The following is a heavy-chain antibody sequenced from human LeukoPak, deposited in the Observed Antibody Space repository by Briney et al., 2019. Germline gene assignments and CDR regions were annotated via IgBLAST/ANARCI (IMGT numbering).Heavy chain of an antibody. V-gene: IGHV3-49*03. CDR2: IRSKAYGGTT. CDR3: TRDYDFWSGYRPRYFQH. D-gene: IGHD3-3*01. CDR1: GFTFGDYA. J-gene: IGHJ1*01. Sequence: PGGSLSLSCTASGFTFGDYAMSWFRQAPGKGLEWVGFIRSKAYGGTTEYAASVKGRFTISRDDSKSIAYLQMNSLKTEDTAVYYCTRDYDFWSGYRPRYFQHWGQGTLVTVSS.